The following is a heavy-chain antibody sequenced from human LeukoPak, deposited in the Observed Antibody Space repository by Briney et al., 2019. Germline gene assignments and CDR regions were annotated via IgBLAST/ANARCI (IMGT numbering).Heavy chain of an antibody. CDR1: GGSFNAYA. Sequence: SVKVSCKASGGSFNAYAISWVRQAPGQGLEWMGGIIPIFGTSNYAQKLQGRVTISTDESTSTAYMEVSSLRSEDTAICYCARGLDASMETAYDYWGQGTLVTVSS. J-gene: IGHJ4*02. CDR2: IIPIFGTS. CDR3: ARGLDASMETAYDY. V-gene: IGHV1-69*05. D-gene: IGHD5-18*01.